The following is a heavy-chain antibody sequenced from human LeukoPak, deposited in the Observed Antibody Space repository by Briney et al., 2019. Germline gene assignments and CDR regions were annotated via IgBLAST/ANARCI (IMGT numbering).Heavy chain of an antibody. D-gene: IGHD6-19*01. CDR1: GGSFSGYY. V-gene: IGHV4-34*01. Sequence: SETLSPTCAVYGGSFSGYYWSWIRQPPGKGLEWIGEINHSGSTNYNPSLKSRVTISVDTAKNQFSLKLSSVTAADMAVYYCARRIAVAGTGDTHFDYWGQGTLVTVSS. J-gene: IGHJ4*02. CDR3: ARRIAVAGTGDTHFDY. CDR2: INHSGST.